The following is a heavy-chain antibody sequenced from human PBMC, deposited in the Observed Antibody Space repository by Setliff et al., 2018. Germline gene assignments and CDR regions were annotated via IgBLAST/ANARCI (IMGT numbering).Heavy chain of an antibody. CDR1: GYNFRGHG. V-gene: IGHV1-18*01. D-gene: IGHD2-15*01. CDR3: ARSCRSCYYHQRDSFDL. CDR2: ISPYTDGT. Sequence: GASVKVSCKISGYNFRGHGINWVRQAPGQGPEWLGGISPYTDGTSYADNFQDRVTMTTDTSTNTAYLEVRNLKSDDTATDYCARSCRSCYYHQRDSFDLWGQGTRVTVSS. J-gene: IGHJ3*01.